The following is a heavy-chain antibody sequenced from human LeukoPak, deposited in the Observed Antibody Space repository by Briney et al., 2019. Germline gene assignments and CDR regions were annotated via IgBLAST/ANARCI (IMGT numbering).Heavy chain of an antibody. D-gene: IGHD6-13*01. CDR1: GGSISSYY. CDR3: ARSIAAAGTLSFDY. V-gene: IGHV4-59*08. J-gene: IGHJ4*02. CDR2: IYYSGSP. Sequence: SETLALTCTVSGGSISSYYWSWIRQPPGKGLEWIGYIYYSGSPNYNPSLKSRVAISVDTSKNQFSLKLSSVTAADRAVHYCARSIAAAGTLSFDYWGQGTLVTLSS.